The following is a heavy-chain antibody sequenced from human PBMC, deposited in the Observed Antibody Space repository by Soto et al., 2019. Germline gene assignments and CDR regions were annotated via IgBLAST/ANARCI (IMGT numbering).Heavy chain of an antibody. V-gene: IGHV1-18*01. D-gene: IGHD2-2*02. Sequence: ASVKVSCKASGYTFTSYGISWVRQAPGQGLEWMGWISAYNGNTNYAQKLQGRVTMTTDTSTSTAYMELRSLRSDDTAVYYCARDRGCSSTSCYKGGYYYYGMDVWGQGTTVTGSS. CDR2: ISAYNGNT. CDR3: ARDRGCSSTSCYKGGYYYYGMDV. J-gene: IGHJ6*02. CDR1: GYTFTSYG.